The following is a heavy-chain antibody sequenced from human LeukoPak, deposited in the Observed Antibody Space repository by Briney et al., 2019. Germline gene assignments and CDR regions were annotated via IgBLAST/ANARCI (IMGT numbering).Heavy chain of an antibody. V-gene: IGHV3-53*04. J-gene: IGHJ4*02. CDR1: GFIVSSNY. CDR3: ARGIAAAGIIFGY. D-gene: IGHD6-13*01. Sequence: GGSLRLSCAASGFIVSSNYMTWVRQAPGKGLEPVSVIYSDGSTYYVDSVKGRFTISRHNSENVVYLQMNSLRAEDTAVYYCARGIAAAGIIFGYWGQGTLVTVSS. CDR2: IYSDGST.